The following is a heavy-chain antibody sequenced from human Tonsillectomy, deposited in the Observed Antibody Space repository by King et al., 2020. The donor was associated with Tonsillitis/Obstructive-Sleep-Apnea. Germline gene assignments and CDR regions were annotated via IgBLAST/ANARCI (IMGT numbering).Heavy chain of an antibody. Sequence: ITLKESGPTLVKPTPTLTLTCTFSGCSLITSGWGVCWIRQPPRKPLEWLARIYFDDYKRYSPSLKSRLTNTKDTSKNQVVLTMTNMDPVDTATYYCPHRRSSVQGDPFDYWGQGTLVTVSS. CDR1: GCSLITSGWG. CDR3: PHRRSSVQGDPFDY. D-gene: IGHD3-10*01. CDR2: IYFDDYK. V-gene: IGHV2-5*02. J-gene: IGHJ4*02.